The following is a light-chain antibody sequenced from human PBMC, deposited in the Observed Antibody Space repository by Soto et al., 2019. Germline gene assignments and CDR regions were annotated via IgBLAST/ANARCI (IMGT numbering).Light chain of an antibody. Sequence: DIVLTQSPATLSVSPGDRVTLSCRASESLFGFLAWYQQKPGQAPRLLMYGVSTRATGIPARFSGGGSATDFTLTISSLPSEASAFYFCQSYNDWPFSSGLGTRLEI. CDR3: QSYNDWPFS. CDR1: ESLFGF. J-gene: IGKJ2*01. V-gene: IGKV3-15*01. CDR2: GVS.